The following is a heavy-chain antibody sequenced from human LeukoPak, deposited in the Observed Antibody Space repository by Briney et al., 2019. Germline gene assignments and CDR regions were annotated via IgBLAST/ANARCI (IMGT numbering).Heavy chain of an antibody. CDR2: IKSKTDGGTT. J-gene: IGHJ4*02. D-gene: IGHD5-18*01. Sequence: GGSLRLSCAASGFTFSNAWMNWVRQAPGKGLEWVGRIKSKTDGGTTDYAAPVKGRFTISRDDSKNTLYLQMNSLKTEDTAVYYCTTDPSQTSGCSYSSPWDYWGQGTLVSVSS. CDR1: GFTFSNAW. CDR3: TTDPSQTSGCSYSSPWDY. V-gene: IGHV3-15*07.